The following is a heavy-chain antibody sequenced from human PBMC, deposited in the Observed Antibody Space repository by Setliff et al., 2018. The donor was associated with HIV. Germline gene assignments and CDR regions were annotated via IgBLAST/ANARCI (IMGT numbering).Heavy chain of an antibody. Sequence: SETLSLTCTVSGDSVSSASYYWSWIRQPAGKGLEWIGRIYTSGSTNYNPSLNSRVTISVDTSKNRFSLNLSSVTAADTAVYYCARVGPRRDGYNFYLIDYWGQGTLVTVSS. CDR2: IYTSGST. D-gene: IGHD5-12*01. CDR1: GDSVSSASYY. CDR3: ARVGPRRDGYNFYLIDY. V-gene: IGHV4-61*02. J-gene: IGHJ4*02.